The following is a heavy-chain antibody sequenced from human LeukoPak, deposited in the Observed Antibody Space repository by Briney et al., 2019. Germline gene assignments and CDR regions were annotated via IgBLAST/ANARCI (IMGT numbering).Heavy chain of an antibody. V-gene: IGHV4-39*07. Sequence: SETLSLTCTVSGGPISGSMTWGWVRPPPGKGLEWIGNVHFDGRTASNPSLRSRVTLSLDTSTNQFSLKVNSVTATDTALYYCARAVTGAGLDLWGQGLLVTVSS. D-gene: IGHD6-19*01. CDR3: ARAVTGAGLDL. CDR1: GGPISGSMT. J-gene: IGHJ5*02. CDR2: VHFDGRT.